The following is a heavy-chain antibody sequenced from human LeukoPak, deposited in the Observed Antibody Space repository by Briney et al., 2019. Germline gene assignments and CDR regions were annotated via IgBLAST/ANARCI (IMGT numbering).Heavy chain of an antibody. CDR2: IYYSGST. V-gene: IGHV4-39*01. Sequence: SETLSLTCTVSGGSISSSSYYWGWIRQPPGKGLEWIGSIYYSGSTYYNPSLKSRVTISVDTSKNQFSLKLSSVTAADTAVYYCVRHGVTYSSSSYFDYWGQGTLVTVSS. CDR1: GGSISSSSYY. D-gene: IGHD6-6*01. CDR3: VRHGVTYSSSSYFDY. J-gene: IGHJ4*02.